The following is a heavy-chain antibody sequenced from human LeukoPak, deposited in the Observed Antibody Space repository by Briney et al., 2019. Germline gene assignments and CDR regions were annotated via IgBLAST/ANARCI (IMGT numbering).Heavy chain of an antibody. V-gene: IGHV3-30*04. CDR1: RFTFSSYA. D-gene: IGHD5-18*01. J-gene: IGHJ6*03. CDR3: ARAGVYSYSYYMDV. Sequence: GRTLRLSCAASRFTFSSYAMHWARQAPGKGLDWVTLISYDGSNKYYADSVKGRFTISRDNSKNTLYLQMNSLRAEDTAVYYCARAGVYSYSYYMDVWGKGTTVTVSS. CDR2: ISYDGSNK.